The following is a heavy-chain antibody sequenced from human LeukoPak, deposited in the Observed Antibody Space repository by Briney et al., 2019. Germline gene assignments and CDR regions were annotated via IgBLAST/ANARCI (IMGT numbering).Heavy chain of an antibody. J-gene: IGHJ3*02. CDR2: INPNSGGT. D-gene: IGHD3-10*01. V-gene: IGHV1-2*02. Sequence: ASVKVSCKAAGYTFTGYFVHWVRQAPGQGLEWMGWINPNSGGTNYAQKFQGRVTMTRDTSISTAYMELSRLRSDDTAVYYCARDAPKLLWFGELLPRNAFDIWGQGTMVTVSS. CDR1: GYTFTGYF. CDR3: ARDAPKLLWFGELLPRNAFDI.